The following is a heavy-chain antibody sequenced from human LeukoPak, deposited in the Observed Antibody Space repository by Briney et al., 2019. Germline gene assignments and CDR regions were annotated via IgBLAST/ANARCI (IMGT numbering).Heavy chain of an antibody. CDR2: INISGSA. CDR1: GGSFSGYY. D-gene: IGHD3-9*01. V-gene: IGHV4-34*01. Sequence: PSETLSLTCAVYGGSFSGYYWGWIRNRPRKGRGWVGEINISGSADYNPSLTSPVPISGVTSKNQFSLTLSSVTAADTAVYYCARESLYFDWLLSDYYYYGMDVWGQGTTVTVSS. J-gene: IGHJ6*02. CDR3: ARESLYFDWLLSDYYYYGMDV.